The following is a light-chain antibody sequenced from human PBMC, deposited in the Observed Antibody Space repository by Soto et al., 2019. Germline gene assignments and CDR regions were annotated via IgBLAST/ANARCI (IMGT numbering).Light chain of an antibody. Sequence: EIVMAQSPATLSVSPGERATLSCRASQSVSGNLAWYQQKPGQAPRRLIYGASTRATGIPARFRGSGSGTEFTLTISSLQSEDFAVYYCQQYNNWPPAFGQGTKVEIK. CDR2: GAS. J-gene: IGKJ1*01. CDR3: QQYNNWPPA. CDR1: QSVSGN. V-gene: IGKV3-15*01.